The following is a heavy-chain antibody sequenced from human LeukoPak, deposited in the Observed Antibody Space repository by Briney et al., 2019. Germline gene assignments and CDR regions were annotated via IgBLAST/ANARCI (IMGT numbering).Heavy chain of an antibody. CDR3: ARHGSITMIVKGFDY. Sequence: PSETLSLTCTVSGGSISSNSYNWGWIRQPPGQELEWIGSIYYSGSTYYNPSLKSRVTISVDTSKNQFSLNLSSVTAADTAVYYCARHGSITMIVKGFDYWGKGTLVTVSS. CDR2: IYYSGST. D-gene: IGHD3-22*01. V-gene: IGHV4-39*01. CDR1: GGSISSNSYN. J-gene: IGHJ4*02.